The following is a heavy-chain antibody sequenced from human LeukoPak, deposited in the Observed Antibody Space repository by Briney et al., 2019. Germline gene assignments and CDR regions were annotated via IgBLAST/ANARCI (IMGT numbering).Heavy chain of an antibody. CDR3: ARDGSSAYYGSGSYYNNYYYGMDV. J-gene: IGHJ6*02. Sequence: GGSLRLSCAASGFTFSSYSMNWVRQAPGKGLEWASSISSSSSYIYYADSVKGRFTISRDNAKNSLYLQMNSLRAEDTAVYYCARDGSSAYYGSGSYYNNYYYGMDVWGQGTTVTVSS. CDR2: ISSSSSYI. V-gene: IGHV3-21*01. D-gene: IGHD3-10*01. CDR1: GFTFSSYS.